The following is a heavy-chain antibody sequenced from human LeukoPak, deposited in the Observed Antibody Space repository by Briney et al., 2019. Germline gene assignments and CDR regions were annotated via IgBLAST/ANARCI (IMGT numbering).Heavy chain of an antibody. V-gene: IGHV1-69*13. CDR3: ASRGAVAAAGTRSDY. D-gene: IGHD6-13*01. CDR2: IIPIFGTA. Sequence: SVKVSCKASGGAFSSYAISWVRQAPGQGLEWMGGIIPIFGTANYAQKFQGRVTITADESTSTAYMELSSLRSEDTAVYYCASRGAVAAAGTRSDYWGQGTLVTVSS. CDR1: GGAFSSYA. J-gene: IGHJ4*02.